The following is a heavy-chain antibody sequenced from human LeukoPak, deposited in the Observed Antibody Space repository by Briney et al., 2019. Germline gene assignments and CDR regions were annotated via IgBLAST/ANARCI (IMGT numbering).Heavy chain of an antibody. CDR1: GDSVSSNSAT. D-gene: IGHD6-19*01. Sequence: SQTLSLTCAISGDSVSSNSATWNWIRQSPSSGLEWLGRTYYRSKWYNDYAVSVKSRITINPDTSKNQFSLQLNSVTPEDTAVYYCGRATRDGWKAVDYWGQGTLVTVSS. CDR2: TYYRSKWYN. J-gene: IGHJ4*02. V-gene: IGHV6-1*01. CDR3: GRATRDGWKAVDY.